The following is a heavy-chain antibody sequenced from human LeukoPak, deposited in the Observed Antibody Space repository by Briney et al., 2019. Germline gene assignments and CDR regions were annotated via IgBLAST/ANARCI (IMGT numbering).Heavy chain of an antibody. CDR2: IYTSGST. D-gene: IGHD3-10*01. CDR3: ARENLIPMVRGRDNWLDP. Sequence: SETLSLTCTVSGGSISSYYWSWIRQPPGKGLEWIGYIYTSGSTNYNPSLKSRVTISVDTSKNQFSLKLSSVTAADTAVYYCARENLIPMVRGRDNWLDPWGQGTLVTVSS. V-gene: IGHV4-4*09. CDR1: GGSISSYY. J-gene: IGHJ5*02.